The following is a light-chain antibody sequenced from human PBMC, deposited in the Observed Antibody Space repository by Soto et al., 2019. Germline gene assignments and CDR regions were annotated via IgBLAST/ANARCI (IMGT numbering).Light chain of an antibody. CDR3: QQYGSSGT. Sequence: EILITQSPATLSVSPGERATIPCRASQSVSSHFAWYQRPPRTAPRLLFYDASTGATGIPARLSGSGSGTDFTITIRRLEPEDVAVYYCQQYGSSGTFGQGTKVDIK. J-gene: IGKJ1*01. CDR2: DAS. CDR1: QSVSSH. V-gene: IGKV3-15*01.